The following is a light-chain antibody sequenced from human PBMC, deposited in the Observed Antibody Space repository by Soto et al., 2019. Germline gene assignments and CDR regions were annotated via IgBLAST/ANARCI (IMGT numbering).Light chain of an antibody. CDR2: DAS. J-gene: IGKJ5*01. Sequence: DIQMTRSPPSLSSYVVDIVTITCQASQNINNYLNWYQQKPGRAPKLLIYDASNLEAGVPSRFRGSGSGTDFTFTISGLQAQDIATYYCQQYDEFPLTFGQGTRLEIK. V-gene: IGKV1-33*01. CDR3: QQYDEFPLT. CDR1: QNINNY.